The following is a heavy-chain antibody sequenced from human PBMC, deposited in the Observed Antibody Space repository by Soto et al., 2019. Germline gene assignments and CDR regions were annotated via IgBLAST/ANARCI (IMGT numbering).Heavy chain of an antibody. D-gene: IGHD1-1*01. CDR2: IYYSGST. CDR3: ARSSLESRGWFDT. V-gene: IGHV4-31*03. CDR1: GGSISSGGYY. J-gene: IGHJ5*02. Sequence: TLSLTCTVSGGSISSGGYYWSWIRQHPGKGLEWIGYIYYSGSTYYNPSLKSRVTISVDTSKNQFSLKLSSVTAADTAVYYCARSSLESRGWFDTWGQGTLVTVSS.